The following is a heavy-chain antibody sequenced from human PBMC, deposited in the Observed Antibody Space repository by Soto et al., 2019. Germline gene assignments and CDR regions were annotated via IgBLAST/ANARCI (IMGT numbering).Heavy chain of an antibody. CDR1: GFTFSNAW. V-gene: IGHV3-15*07. J-gene: IGHJ6*02. Sequence: GGSLRLSCAASGFTFSNAWMNWVRQAPGKGLEWVGRIKSKTDGGTTDYAAPVKGRFTISRDDSKNTLYLQMNSLKTEDTAVYYCTTFPLYSGWDQGNYYGMDVWGQGTTVTVSS. D-gene: IGHD1-26*01. CDR3: TTFPLYSGWDQGNYYGMDV. CDR2: IKSKTDGGTT.